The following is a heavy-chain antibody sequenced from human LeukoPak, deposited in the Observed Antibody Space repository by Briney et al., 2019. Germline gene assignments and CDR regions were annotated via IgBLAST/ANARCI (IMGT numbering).Heavy chain of an antibody. CDR2: IYYSGST. CDR3: ARGYDYSGAFDI. Sequence: PSETLSLTCTVSGGSISSGDYYWSWIRQPPGKGLEWIGYIYYSGSTYYNPSLKSRVTISVDTSKNQFSLKLSSVTAADTAVYYCARGYDYSGAFDIWGQGTMVTVSS. V-gene: IGHV4-30-4*02. D-gene: IGHD4-11*01. CDR1: GGSISSGDYY. J-gene: IGHJ3*02.